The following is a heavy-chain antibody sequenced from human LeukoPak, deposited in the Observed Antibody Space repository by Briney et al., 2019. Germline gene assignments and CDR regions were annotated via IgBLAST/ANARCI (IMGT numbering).Heavy chain of an antibody. CDR1: GFTFSSYW. J-gene: IGHJ4*02. CDR3: AKDRLASIKGPLGY. CDR2: ISSSGGST. Sequence: GGSLRLSCAASGFTFSSYWMSWVRQAPGKGLEWVSAISSSGGSTYYADSVKGRFTISRDNSKNTLYLQMNSLRAEDTAVYYCAKDRLASIKGPLGYWGQGTLVTVSS. D-gene: IGHD5/OR15-5a*01. V-gene: IGHV3-23*01.